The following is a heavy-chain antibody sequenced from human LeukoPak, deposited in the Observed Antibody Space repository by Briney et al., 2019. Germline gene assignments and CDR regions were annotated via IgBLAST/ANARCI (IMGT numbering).Heavy chain of an antibody. CDR2: ISWNSGSI. CDR3: AKGGKAPTGHHYYGMDV. J-gene: IGHJ6*02. Sequence: GGSLRLSCAASGFTFDEYAMHWVRQAPGKGLEWVSGISWNSGSIVYADSVKGRFTISRDNAKNSLYLQMGSLRAEDTAFYYCAKGGKAPTGHHYYGMDVWGQGTTVTVSS. CDR1: GFTFDEYA. V-gene: IGHV3-9*01. D-gene: IGHD6-13*01.